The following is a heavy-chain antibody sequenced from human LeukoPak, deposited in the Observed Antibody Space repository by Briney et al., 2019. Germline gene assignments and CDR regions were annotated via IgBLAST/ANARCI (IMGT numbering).Heavy chain of an antibody. CDR2: INGGGNTT. J-gene: IGHJ6*03. D-gene: IGHD6-19*01. CDR1: GFAFSSFA. V-gene: IGHV3-23*01. Sequence: GGPLRLSCAASGFAFSSFAMGWVRQFPGKGLEWLSTINGGGNTTFYADSVKGRFTISRDNSKNALYLHMDSLRPDDTAIYYCTKELHVAVAVADYYYFYMDVWGRGTAVTVSS. CDR3: TKELHVAVAVADYYYFYMDV.